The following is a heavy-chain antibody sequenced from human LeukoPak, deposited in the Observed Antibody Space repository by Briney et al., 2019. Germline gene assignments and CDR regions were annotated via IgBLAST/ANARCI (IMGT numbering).Heavy chain of an antibody. CDR1: GHMFSSYG. Sequence: PGRSLRLSCAASGHMFSSYGMHWVSQAPGKGLEWLAHISYDGSNKSYADSIKGRFTISRDNTMYTPYLHMNGLRAVATAVYYCAKDGPYFYYGMDVWGQGTTVTVS. V-gene: IGHV3-30*18. CDR3: AKDGPYFYYGMDV. J-gene: IGHJ6*02. CDR2: ISYDGSNK.